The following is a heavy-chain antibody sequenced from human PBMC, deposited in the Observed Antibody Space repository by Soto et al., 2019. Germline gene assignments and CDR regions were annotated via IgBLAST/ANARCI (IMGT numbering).Heavy chain of an antibody. CDR3: ARGDCSGGSCYFVDP. CDR1: GFTFSTYG. CDR2: IWYDGSNK. J-gene: IGHJ5*02. Sequence: QVHLVESGGGVVQPGRSLRLSCAASGFTFSTYGMHWVRQAPGKGLEWVAVIWYDGSNKYYADSVKGRFTISRDNSKNTLYLQMNSLRAEDTAVYYCARGDCSGGSCYFVDPWGQGTLVTVSS. V-gene: IGHV3-33*01. D-gene: IGHD2-15*01.